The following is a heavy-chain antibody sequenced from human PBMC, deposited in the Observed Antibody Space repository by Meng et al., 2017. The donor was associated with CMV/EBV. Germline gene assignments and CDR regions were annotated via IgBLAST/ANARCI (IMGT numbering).Heavy chain of an antibody. Sequence: GSLRLSCTVSGGSISSSGYYWGWIRQPPGKGLEWIGSIYYSGTTYSNPSLKSLVTISVDTSKNQFSLNLTSVTAADTAVYYCARRGGWFEPWGQGTLVTVSS. CDR1: GGSISSSGYY. CDR3: ARRGGWFEP. CDR2: IYYSGTT. D-gene: IGHD3-16*01. J-gene: IGHJ5*02. V-gene: IGHV4-39*01.